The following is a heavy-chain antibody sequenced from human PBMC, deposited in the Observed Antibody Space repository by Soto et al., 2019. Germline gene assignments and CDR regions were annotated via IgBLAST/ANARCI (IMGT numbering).Heavy chain of an antibody. CDR3: ASSNIAAAGFYYYGMDV. D-gene: IGHD6-13*01. Sequence: SETLSLTCTVSGGSISSYYWSWIRQPPGKGLEWIGYIYYSGSTNYNPSLKSRVTISVDTSKNQFSLKLSSLTAADTAVYYCASSNIAAAGFYYYGMDVWGRGTTVTVSS. CDR2: IYYSGST. J-gene: IGHJ6*02. V-gene: IGHV4-59*01. CDR1: GGSISSYY.